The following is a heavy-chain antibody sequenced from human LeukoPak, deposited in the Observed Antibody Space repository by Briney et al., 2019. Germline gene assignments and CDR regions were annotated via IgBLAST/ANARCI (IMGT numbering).Heavy chain of an antibody. V-gene: IGHV3-53*01. J-gene: IGHJ6*03. CDR1: GFTVSDNS. CDR3: ARARAPYSSSWLGDYYYYYMDV. Sequence: GGSLRLSCTVSGFTVSDNSMNWVRQAPGKGLEWVSFIYYDDRTHYSDSVKGRFTISRDNSKNTLYLQMNSLRAEDTAVYYCARARAPYSSSWLGDYYYYYMDVWGKGTTVTVSS. CDR2: IYYDDRT. D-gene: IGHD6-13*01.